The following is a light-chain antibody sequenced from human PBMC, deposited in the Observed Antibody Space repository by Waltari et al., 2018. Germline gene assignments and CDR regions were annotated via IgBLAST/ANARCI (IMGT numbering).Light chain of an antibody. CDR3: QQRSNWPRIT. V-gene: IGKV3-11*01. Sequence: FVLTQSPATLSVSAGETATLSCRASQNIKKFLAWYQQKPGQAPRLIIHDASNRATGIPARFSGSGSGTDFTLTIRSVEPEDFAVYYCQQRSNWPRITFGQGTRLELK. CDR2: DAS. J-gene: IGKJ5*01. CDR1: QNIKKF.